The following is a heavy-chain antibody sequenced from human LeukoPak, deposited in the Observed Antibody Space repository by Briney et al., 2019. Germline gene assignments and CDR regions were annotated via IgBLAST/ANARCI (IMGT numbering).Heavy chain of an antibody. Sequence: ASVKVSCKASGYTFTSYYIHWVRQAPGQELEWMGIINPSGGSTSYAQKFQGRVTMTRDTSISTAYMELSRLRSDDTAVYYCARDVTAAAGMWGQGTLVTVSS. CDR1: GYTFTSYY. J-gene: IGHJ4*02. CDR3: ARDVTAAAGM. CDR2: INPSGGST. V-gene: IGHV1-46*01. D-gene: IGHD6-13*01.